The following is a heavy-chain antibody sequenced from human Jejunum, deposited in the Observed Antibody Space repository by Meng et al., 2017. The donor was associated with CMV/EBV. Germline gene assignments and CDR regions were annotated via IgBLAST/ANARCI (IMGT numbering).Heavy chain of an antibody. J-gene: IGHJ6*01. D-gene: IGHD1-1*01. CDR2: ISTSSSYI. CDR1: GFTFSNYN. V-gene: IGHV3-21*01. Sequence: CADSGFTFSNYNMNWVRQAPGKGLEWVSSISTSSSYIYYIDSLKGRLAISRDNAKNSLYLQLSSLTAEDTAVYYCARGGTSIGMDVWGQGTTVTVSS. CDR3: ARGGTSIGMDV.